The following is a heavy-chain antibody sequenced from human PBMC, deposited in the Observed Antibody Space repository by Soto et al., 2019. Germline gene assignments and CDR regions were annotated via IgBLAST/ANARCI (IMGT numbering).Heavy chain of an antibody. J-gene: IGHJ4*02. CDR3: VRLIGNSWLDQ. V-gene: IGHV6-1*01. D-gene: IGHD2-15*01. CDR1: GDSVSSISVT. CDR2: TYYRSQWYY. Sequence: PSQTLSLTCAISGDSVSSISVTWIWIRQYPSRGLEWLGRTYYRSQWYYDYAVSVKSRISINPDTSKNQFSLQLDSLTPEDTAVYFCVRLIGNSWLDQWGQGTLVTVSS.